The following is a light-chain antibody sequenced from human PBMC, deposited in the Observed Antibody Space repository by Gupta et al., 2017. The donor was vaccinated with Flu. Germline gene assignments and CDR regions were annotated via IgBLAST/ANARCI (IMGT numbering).Light chain of an antibody. CDR1: NIGSKS. Sequence: SYLLTQPPSVSVAPGQTARITCGGNNIGSKSVHWYQQKPGQAPVLVVYDDRDRPSGIPKRFSGSNSRHTATLTISRVEAGDEADYFCQVWDSSSDHMIFGGGTQLTVL. V-gene: IGLV3-21*02. J-gene: IGLJ2*01. CDR2: DDR. CDR3: QVWDSSSDHMI.